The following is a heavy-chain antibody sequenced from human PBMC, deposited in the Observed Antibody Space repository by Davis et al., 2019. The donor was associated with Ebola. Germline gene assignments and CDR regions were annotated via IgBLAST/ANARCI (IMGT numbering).Heavy chain of an antibody. CDR3: AREGVYCSSTSCPYWYFDL. CDR1: GGSFSGYS. CDR2: IYHSGST. D-gene: IGHD2-2*01. Sequence: LRLSCAVYGGSFSGYSWSWIRQPPGKGLEWIGYIYHSGSTYYNPSLKSRVTISVDRSKNQISLKLSSVTAADTAVYYCAREGVYCSSTSCPYWYFDLWGRGTLVTVSS. V-gene: IGHV4-30-2*01. J-gene: IGHJ2*01.